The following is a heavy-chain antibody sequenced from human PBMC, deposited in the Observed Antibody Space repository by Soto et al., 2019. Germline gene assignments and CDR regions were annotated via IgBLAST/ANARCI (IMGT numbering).Heavy chain of an antibody. D-gene: IGHD1-7*01. CDR1: GGTISDLC. V-gene: IGHV4-59*11. Sequence: WSVAGGTISDLCWRWIRQHPGKGLEWIGYIYYSGSTNYNPSLKSRVTISVDTSKNQFSLKLSSVTAADTAVYYCARAGPQTGTTARYFAYWGQGTLDTVSS. CDR2: IYYSGST. J-gene: IGHJ4*02. CDR3: ARAGPQTGTTARYFAY.